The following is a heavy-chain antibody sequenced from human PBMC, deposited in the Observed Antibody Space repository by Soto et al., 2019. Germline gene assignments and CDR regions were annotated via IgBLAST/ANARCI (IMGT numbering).Heavy chain of an antibody. CDR3: ARAEGDCSGGSCYGDAFDI. CDR1: GYTFTGYY. V-gene: IGHV1-2*02. Sequence: ASVKVSCKASGYTFTGYYMHWVRQAPGQGLEWMGWINPNSGGTNYAQKFQGRVTMTRDTSISTAYMELSRLRSDDTAVYYCARAEGDCSGGSCYGDAFDIWGQGTMVTVSS. CDR2: INPNSGGT. D-gene: IGHD2-15*01. J-gene: IGHJ3*02.